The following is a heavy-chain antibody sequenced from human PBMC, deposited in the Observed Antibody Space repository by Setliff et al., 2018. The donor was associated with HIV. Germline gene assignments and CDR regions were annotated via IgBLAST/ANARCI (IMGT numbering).Heavy chain of an antibody. CDR2: INYSGKT. CDR1: GGSFSGFY. CDR3: ARATYGSRAGTGLYFDS. Sequence: LSLTCGISGGSFSGFYWAWIRQPPGKGLEWIGEINYSGKTNKNPSLKSRVTISADTPRTQFSLNLISVTAADTAVYYCARATYGSRAGTGLYFDSWGQGALVTVSS. D-gene: IGHD6-6*01. V-gene: IGHV4-34*01. J-gene: IGHJ4*02.